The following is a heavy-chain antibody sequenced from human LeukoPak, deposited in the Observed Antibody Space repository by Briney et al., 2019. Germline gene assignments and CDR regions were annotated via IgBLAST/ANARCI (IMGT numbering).Heavy chain of an antibody. CDR2: IWYDGSNK. CDR1: GFTFSSYG. D-gene: IGHD6-19*01. J-gene: IGHJ5*02. CDR3: ARDKQWLVPWFDP. V-gene: IGHV3-33*01. Sequence: GGSLRLSCAAAGFTFSSYGMHWVRQAPGKGLEWVAVIWYDGSNKYYADSVKGRFTISRDNSKNTLYLQMNSLRAEDTAVYYCARDKQWLVPWFDPWGQGTLVTVS.